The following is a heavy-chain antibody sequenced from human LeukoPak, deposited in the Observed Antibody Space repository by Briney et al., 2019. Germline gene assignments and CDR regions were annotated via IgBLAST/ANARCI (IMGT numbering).Heavy chain of an antibody. CDR1: GFTFSSYA. CDR3: AKPRAAMVRGVIGLDFDY. D-gene: IGHD3-10*01. Sequence: PGGPLRLSCAASGFTFSSYAMSWVPQAPGKGLEWVSAISGSGGSTYYADSVKGRFTISRDNSKNTLYLQMNSLRAEDTAVYYCAKPRAAMVRGVIGLDFDYWGQGTLVTVSS. V-gene: IGHV3-23*01. CDR2: ISGSGGST. J-gene: IGHJ4*02.